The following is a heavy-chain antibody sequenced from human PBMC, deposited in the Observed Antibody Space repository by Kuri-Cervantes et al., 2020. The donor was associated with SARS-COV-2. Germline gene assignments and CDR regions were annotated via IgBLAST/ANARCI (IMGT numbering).Heavy chain of an antibody. J-gene: IGHJ4*02. CDR1: GFSVRSNY. D-gene: IGHD4-23*01. CDR3: ARSTVGFDS. Sequence: GESLKISCAASGFSVRSNYMSWVHQAPGKGLEWVSSIYSSGSTYYADPVKGRFTSSRENYKNTVYLQLNSLRVEYTAVYYCARSTVGFDSWGQGTLVTVSS. V-gene: IGHV3-53*01. CDR2: IYSSGST.